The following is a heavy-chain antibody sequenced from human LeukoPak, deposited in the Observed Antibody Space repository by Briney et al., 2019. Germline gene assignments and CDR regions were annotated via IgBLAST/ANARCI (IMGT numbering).Heavy chain of an antibody. CDR3: AKTYLLEEYYDILTGYDAFDI. CDR1: GFTFSSYA. Sequence: TGGSLRLSCAASGFTFSSYAMSWVRQAPGKGLEWVSAISGSGGSTYYADSVKGRFTISRDNSKNTLYLQMNSLRAEDTAVYYCAKTYLLEEYYDILTGYDAFDIWGQGTMVTVSS. V-gene: IGHV3-23*01. CDR2: ISGSGGST. D-gene: IGHD3-9*01. J-gene: IGHJ3*02.